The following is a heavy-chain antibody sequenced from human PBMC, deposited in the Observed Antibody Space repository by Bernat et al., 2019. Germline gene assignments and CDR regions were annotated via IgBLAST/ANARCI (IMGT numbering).Heavy chain of an antibody. CDR2: IYSGGST. CDR3: ARARKQLPGGGFWFDP. J-gene: IGHJ5*02. Sequence: EVQLVESGGGLIQPGGSLRLSCAASGFTVSSNYMSWVRQAPGKGLEWVSVIYSGGSTYYADSVKGRFTISRDNSKNTLYLQMNSLRDEDTAVYYCARARKQLPGGGFWFDPWGQGTLVTVSS. D-gene: IGHD3-16*01. CDR1: GFTVSSNY. V-gene: IGHV3-53*01.